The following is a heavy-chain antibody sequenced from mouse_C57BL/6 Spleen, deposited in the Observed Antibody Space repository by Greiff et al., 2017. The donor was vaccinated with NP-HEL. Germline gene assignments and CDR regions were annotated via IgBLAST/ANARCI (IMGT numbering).Heavy chain of an antibody. J-gene: IGHJ2*01. Sequence: VQLKQSVAELVRPGASVKLSCTASGFNIKNTYMHWVKQRPEQGLEWIGRIDPANGNTKYAPKFQGKATLTADTSSNTADLQLSSLTSEDTAIYYCARRADYYGSSYDDWGQGTTLTVSS. CDR3: ARRADYYGSSYDD. CDR2: IDPANGNT. D-gene: IGHD1-1*01. CDR1: GFNIKNTY. V-gene: IGHV14-3*01.